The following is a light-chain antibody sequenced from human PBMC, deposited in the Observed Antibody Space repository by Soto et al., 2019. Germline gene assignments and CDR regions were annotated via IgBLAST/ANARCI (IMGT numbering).Light chain of an antibody. J-gene: IGLJ1*01. V-gene: IGLV1-47*01. CDR1: NSRSGSNY. CDR2: RND. CDR3: AKWDDSLRVYV. Sequence: QSVLPQPPSASGTPGQGVTISCSTTNSRSGSNYVYWYQQLPGAAPKLLIYRNDQRPSGVPDRFSASKSGTSASLAISGLRSVDESDYFCAKWDDSLRVYVFGSGTKVTV.